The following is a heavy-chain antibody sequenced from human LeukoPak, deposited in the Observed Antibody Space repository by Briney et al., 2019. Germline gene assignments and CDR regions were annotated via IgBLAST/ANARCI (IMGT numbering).Heavy chain of an antibody. D-gene: IGHD6-13*01. CDR1: GFSISSGCH. CDR2: IYHTGST. Sequence: KSSETLSLTCAVSGFSISSGCHWGWIRQPPGKGLGWIGSIYHTGSTYYNPSLKSRVTISVDTSKNQFSLRLSSVTGADTAVYYCARYSSSWYTLGFWGQGTLVRVST. J-gene: IGHJ4*02. CDR3: ARYSSSWYTLGF. V-gene: IGHV4-38-2*01.